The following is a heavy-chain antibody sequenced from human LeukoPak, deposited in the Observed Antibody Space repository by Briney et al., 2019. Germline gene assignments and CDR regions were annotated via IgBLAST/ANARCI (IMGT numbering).Heavy chain of an antibody. D-gene: IGHD2-15*01. CDR3: ARGRLGYCSGGSCYRGARFDY. Sequence: SETLSLTCAVYGGPFSGYYWSWIRQPPGKGLEWIGEINHSGSTNYNPSLKSRVTISVDTSKNQFSLKLSSVTAADTAVYYCARGRLGYCSGGSCYRGARFDYWGQGTLVTVSS. CDR1: GGPFSGYY. CDR2: INHSGST. J-gene: IGHJ4*02. V-gene: IGHV4-34*01.